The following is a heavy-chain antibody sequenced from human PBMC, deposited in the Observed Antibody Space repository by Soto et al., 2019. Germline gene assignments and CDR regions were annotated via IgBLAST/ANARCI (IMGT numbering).Heavy chain of an antibody. V-gene: IGHV3-21*01. Sequence: SVRLSCAASGFTFTRYSMDWVRQAPGEGLEWVSYISSTTNYIYYADSMKGRVTVSRDNAKNSVYLEMNSLSAEDTAVYYCARESEDLTSNFDYWGQGTLVTVSS. CDR3: ARESEDLTSNFDY. CDR1: GFTFTRYS. J-gene: IGHJ4*02. CDR2: ISSTTNYI.